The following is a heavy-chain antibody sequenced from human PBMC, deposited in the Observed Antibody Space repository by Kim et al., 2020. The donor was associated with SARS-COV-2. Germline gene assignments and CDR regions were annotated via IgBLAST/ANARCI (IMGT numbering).Heavy chain of an antibody. CDR3: AKNPVSYFNWFDP. J-gene: IGHJ5*02. Sequence: SETLSLTCTVSGGSISTYYWSWIRQPPGKGLEWIGYIYYSGITNYNPSLKSRVTISVDTSKNQFSLKLNSVTAADTAVYYCAKNPVSYFNWFDPWGQGTL. D-gene: IGHD2-8*01. CDR1: GGSISTYY. V-gene: IGHV4-59*01. CDR2: IYYSGIT.